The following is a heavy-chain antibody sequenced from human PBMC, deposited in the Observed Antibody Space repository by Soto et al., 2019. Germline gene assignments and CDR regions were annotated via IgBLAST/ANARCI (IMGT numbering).Heavy chain of an antibody. CDR2: IYDSGST. J-gene: IGHJ6*02. Sequence: SSETLSLTCTVSGGSISSYYWNWIRQPPGKGLEWIGYIYDSGSTNYNPSLKSRVTISVDTSKNQFSLKLSSVTAADTAVYYCARGPDYRYYYGMDVWGQGTTVTVSS. CDR1: GGSISSYY. V-gene: IGHV4-59*01. CDR3: ARGPDYRYYYGMDV. D-gene: IGHD4-4*01.